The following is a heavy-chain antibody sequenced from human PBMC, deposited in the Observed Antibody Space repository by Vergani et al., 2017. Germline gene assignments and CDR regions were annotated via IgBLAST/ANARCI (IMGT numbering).Heavy chain of an antibody. D-gene: IGHD4-23*01. CDR2: IHYSWKT. J-gene: IGHJ5*02. CDR1: GASLSSSY. Sequence: QVHLQESGPGLVKASETLSLTCAVSGASLSSSYWDWVRLTPGKKLEWIGNIHYSWKTKYNPFFIGRVTITIDTSRSQVSLRLTSVTAADTAVYYCARETRVTATFGGKLRWFDPWGQGTLVTVSS. CDR3: ARETRVTATFGGKLRWFDP. V-gene: IGHV4-59*01.